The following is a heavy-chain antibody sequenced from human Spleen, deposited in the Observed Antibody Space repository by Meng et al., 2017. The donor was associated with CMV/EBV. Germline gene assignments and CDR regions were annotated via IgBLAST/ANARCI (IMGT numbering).Heavy chain of an antibody. Sequence: GESLKISCKGSGYSFTSYWIDWVRQVPGKGLEWMGTIWPTDSDTTYSPSFQGLVTISVDKSIRTVYLQWSSLKASDTAIYYCAKRISDAFDVWGQGTLVTVSS. CDR1: GYSFTSYW. V-gene: IGHV5-51*01. D-gene: IGHD3-3*02. CDR2: IWPTDSDT. CDR3: AKRISDAFDV. J-gene: IGHJ3*01.